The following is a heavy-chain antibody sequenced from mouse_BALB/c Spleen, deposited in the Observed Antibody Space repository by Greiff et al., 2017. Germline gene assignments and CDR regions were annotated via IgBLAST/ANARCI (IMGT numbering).Heavy chain of an antibody. CDR2: INPGSGGT. J-gene: IGHJ4*01. V-gene: IGHV1-54*01. D-gene: IGHD2-3*01. CDR1: GYAFTNYL. CDR3: ARYRWFGDYAMDY. Sequence: VQLQQSGAELVRPGTSVKVSCKASGYAFTNYLIEWVKQRPGQGLEWIGVINPGSGGTNYNEKFKGKATLTADKSSSTAYMQLSSLTSDDSAVYFCARYRWFGDYAMDYWGQGTSVTVSS.